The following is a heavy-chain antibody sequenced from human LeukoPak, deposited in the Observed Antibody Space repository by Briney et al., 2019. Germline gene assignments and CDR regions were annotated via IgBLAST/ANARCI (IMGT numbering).Heavy chain of an antibody. CDR2: IRYDGSNK. J-gene: IGHJ4*02. D-gene: IGHD6-19*01. CDR3: ARDQQWLVLSYFDY. V-gene: IGHV3-30*02. Sequence: PGGSLRLSCAASGFTFSSYGMHWVRQAPGKGLEWVAFIRYDGSNKYYADSVKGRFTISRDNSKNTLYLQMNSLSAEDTAVYYCARDQQWLVLSYFDYWGQGTLVTVSS. CDR1: GFTFSSYG.